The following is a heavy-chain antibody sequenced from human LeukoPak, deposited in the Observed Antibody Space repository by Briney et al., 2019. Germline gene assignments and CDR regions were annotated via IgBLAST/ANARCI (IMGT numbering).Heavy chain of an antibody. J-gene: IGHJ4*02. V-gene: IGHV4-39*07. CDR2: IHYSGST. CDR3: TRVECTDGSCYTFDY. Sequence: SETLSLTYTVSGVSITSRTYYWRWIRQPPGKGLEWIGSIHYSGSTYYSPSLKSRVTISVDTSKNQFSLKLRSVTAADTAVYYCTRVECTDGSCYTFDYWGQGTLVIVSP. D-gene: IGHD2-15*01. CDR1: GVSITSRTYY.